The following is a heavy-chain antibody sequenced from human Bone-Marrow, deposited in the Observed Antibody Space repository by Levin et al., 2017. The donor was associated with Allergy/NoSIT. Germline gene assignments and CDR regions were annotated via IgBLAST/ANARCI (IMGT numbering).Heavy chain of an antibody. D-gene: IGHD6-13*01. CDR3: AKAGSISWYDY. CDR1: GFTFSTYT. CDR2: INSSGGST. V-gene: IGHV3-23*01. J-gene: IGHJ4*02. Sequence: GESLKISCAASGFTFSTYTMAWVRQAPGKGLEWVSDINSSGGSTYYADSVKGRFTISRDNSKNTLYLQMNSLRVEDTAVYYCAKAGSISWYDYWGQGTLVTVSS.